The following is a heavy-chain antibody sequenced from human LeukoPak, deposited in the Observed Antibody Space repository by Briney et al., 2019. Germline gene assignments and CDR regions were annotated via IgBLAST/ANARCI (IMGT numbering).Heavy chain of an antibody. CDR2: TNRDDSDT. J-gene: IGHJ4*01. Sequence: GGSLRLFCAASGFTFSGYWMHWVRQAPGKGLVWVSRTNRDDSDTSYADSVKGRFTISRDKAKSTLYLQMNSLRVEDTAVYYCARSANYFDTSGQDYWGQGTLVTVSS. D-gene: IGHD3-22*01. CDR1: GFTFSGYW. CDR3: ARSANYFDTSGQDY. V-gene: IGHV3-74*01.